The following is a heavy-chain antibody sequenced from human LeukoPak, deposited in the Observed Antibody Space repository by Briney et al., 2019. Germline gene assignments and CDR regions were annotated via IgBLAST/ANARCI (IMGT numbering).Heavy chain of an antibody. CDR3: ARDMRSYGDYYYYGMDV. D-gene: IGHD1-26*01. Sequence: ASVQVSCKASGGTFSSYAISWVRQAPGQGLEWMGGIIPIFGTANYAQKFQGRVTITADESTSTAYMELSSLRSEDTAVYYCARDMRSYGDYYYYGMDVWGQGTTVTVCS. CDR2: IIPIFGTA. V-gene: IGHV1-69*13. J-gene: IGHJ6*02. CDR1: GGTFSSYA.